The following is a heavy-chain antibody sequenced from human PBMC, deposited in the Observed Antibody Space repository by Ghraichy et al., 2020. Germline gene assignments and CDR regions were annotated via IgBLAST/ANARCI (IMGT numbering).Heavy chain of an antibody. CDR1: GFTFSSYA. CDR2: ISGSGGST. CDR3: AKEAGAVYSSGWYKQLTNAFDI. D-gene: IGHD6-19*01. V-gene: IGHV3-23*01. J-gene: IGHJ3*02. Sequence: GGSLRLSCAASGFTFSSYAMSWVRQAPGKGLEWVSAISGSGGSTYYADSVKGRFTISRDNSKNTLYLQMNSLRAEDTAVYYCAKEAGAVYSSGWYKQLTNAFDIWGQGTMVTVSS.